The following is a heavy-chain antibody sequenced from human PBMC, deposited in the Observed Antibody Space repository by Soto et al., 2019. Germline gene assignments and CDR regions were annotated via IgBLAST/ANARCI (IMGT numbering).Heavy chain of an antibody. CDR2: ISYDGRNK. Sequence: QVQLVESGGGVVQPGRSLRLSCAASGFTFSSYGMHWVRQAPGKGLEWVAVISYDGRNKYYADSVKGRFTISRDNSKNTLYLQMNSLRAEDTAVYYCANDQRYSSSWYPGNSYYYGMDVWGQGTTVTVSS. V-gene: IGHV3-30*18. CDR1: GFTFSSYG. J-gene: IGHJ6*02. CDR3: ANDQRYSSSWYPGNSYYYGMDV. D-gene: IGHD6-13*01.